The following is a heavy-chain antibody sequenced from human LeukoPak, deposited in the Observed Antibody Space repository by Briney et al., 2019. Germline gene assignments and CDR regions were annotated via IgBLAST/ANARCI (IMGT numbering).Heavy chain of an antibody. V-gene: IGHV4-59*01. CDR3: ARGPYSYDSSGAFDI. J-gene: IGHJ3*02. Sequence: SETLSLTCTVSGGSISSYYWSWIRQPPGKGLEWIGFIYYSGSTNYNPSLKSRVTISVDTSKNQISLKLSSVTAADTAVYFCARGPYSYDSSGAFDIWGQGTMVTVSS. CDR2: IYYSGST. CDR1: GGSISSYY. D-gene: IGHD3-22*01.